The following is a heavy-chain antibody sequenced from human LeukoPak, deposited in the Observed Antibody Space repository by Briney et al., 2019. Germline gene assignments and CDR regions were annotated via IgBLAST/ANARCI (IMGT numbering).Heavy chain of an antibody. CDR3: ATATDHSSGWLDAFDI. D-gene: IGHD6-19*01. CDR2: IIPIFGTA. CDR1: GGTFSSYA. J-gene: IGHJ3*02. V-gene: IGHV1-69*05. Sequence: GASVKVSCKASGGTFSSYAISWVRQAPGQGLEWMGRIIPIFGTANYAQKFQGRVTITTDESTSTVYMELSSLRSEDTAVYYCATATDHSSGWLDAFDIWGQGTMVTVSS.